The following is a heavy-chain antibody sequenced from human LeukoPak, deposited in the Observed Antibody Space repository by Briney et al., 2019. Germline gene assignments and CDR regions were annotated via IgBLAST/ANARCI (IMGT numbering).Heavy chain of an antibody. CDR1: GFTFDDYG. J-gene: IGHJ5*02. V-gene: IGHV3-20*04. Sequence: GGSLRLSCAASGFTFDDYGMSWVRQAPGKGLEWVSGINSNGGSAGYADSVKGRFTISRDNAKNSLYLQMNSLRAEDTALYYCARGPHRRYFDWLRKGGWFDPWGQGTLVTVSS. D-gene: IGHD3-9*01. CDR3: ARGPHRRYFDWLRKGGWFDP. CDR2: INSNGGSA.